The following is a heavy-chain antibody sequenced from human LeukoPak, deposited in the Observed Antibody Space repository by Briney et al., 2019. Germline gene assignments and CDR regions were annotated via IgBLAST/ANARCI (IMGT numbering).Heavy chain of an antibody. CDR3: AKDYYGSGSYYDY. J-gene: IGHJ4*02. D-gene: IGHD3-10*01. CDR1: GFTFSSYG. V-gene: IGHV3-23*01. Sequence: GGTLRLSCAASGFTFSSYGMSWVRQAPGKGLEWVPAISGSGGSTYYADSVKGRFTISRDNSKNTLYLQMNSLRAEDTAVYYCAKDYYGSGSYYDYWGQGTLVTVSS. CDR2: ISGSGGST.